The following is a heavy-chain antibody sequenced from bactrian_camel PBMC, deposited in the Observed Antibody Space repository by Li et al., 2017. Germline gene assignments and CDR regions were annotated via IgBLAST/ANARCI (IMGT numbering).Heavy chain of an antibody. CDR3: AAAAWPRCSFGGDTYAY. CDR2: IDGDGGTT. D-gene: IGHD3*01. V-gene: IGHV3S40*01. CDR1: GFTFGHYY. Sequence: VQLVESGGGLVQPGGSLTLSCVASGFTFGHYYMSWVRQAPGKEREGVASIDGDGGTTYADSVKGRFTISKDNANYTVYLQMNSLKPEDTAMYCCAAAAWPRCSFGGDTYAYWGQGTQVTVS. J-gene: IGHJ4*01.